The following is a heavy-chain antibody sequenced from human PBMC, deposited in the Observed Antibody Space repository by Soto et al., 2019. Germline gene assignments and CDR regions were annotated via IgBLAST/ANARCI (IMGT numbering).Heavy chain of an antibody. D-gene: IGHD3-22*01. V-gene: IGHV3-53*01. CDR1: GFTVSSNY. J-gene: IGHJ3*02. CDR2: IYSGGST. CDR3: ARELYDSSGYSRIWDAFDI. Sequence: VGSLRLSCAASGFTVSSNYMSWVRHAPGKWLEWVSVIYSGGSTYYADSVKGRFTISRDNSKNTLYLQMNSLRAEDTAVYYCARELYDSSGYSRIWDAFDIWGQGTMVSVSS.